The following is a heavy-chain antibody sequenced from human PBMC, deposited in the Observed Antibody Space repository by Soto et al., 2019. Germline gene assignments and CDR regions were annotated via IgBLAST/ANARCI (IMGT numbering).Heavy chain of an antibody. Sequence: EVQVVESGGGLVQPGGSLRLSCAASVVTFSSYWMTWVRQAPGKGLEWVANIKQDGSEKYYVDSVKGRFSISRDNAKNSPYLHMNSLRDEYTAVYYCARHGSNHFGSGSYLTYYMDVWGKGTTLTVSS. J-gene: IGHJ6*03. V-gene: IGHV3-7*01. CDR2: IKQDGSEK. CDR1: VVTFSSYW. CDR3: ARHGSNHFGSGSYLTYYMDV. D-gene: IGHD3-10*01.